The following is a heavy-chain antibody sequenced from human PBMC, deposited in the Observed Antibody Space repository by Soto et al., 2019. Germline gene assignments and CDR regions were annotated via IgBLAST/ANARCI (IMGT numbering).Heavy chain of an antibody. D-gene: IGHD1-26*01. J-gene: IGHJ6*02. CDR1: GCPIISNNW. CDR3: ARVTGSYYYGMDV. Sequence: SETLSLTCAVSGCPIISNNWWRWVRQPPGKGLEWIGEIYHSGSTNYNPSLKSRVTISVDKSKNQFSLKLSSVTAADTAVYYCARVTGSYYYGMDVWGQGTTVT. V-gene: IGHV4-4*02. CDR2: IYHSGST.